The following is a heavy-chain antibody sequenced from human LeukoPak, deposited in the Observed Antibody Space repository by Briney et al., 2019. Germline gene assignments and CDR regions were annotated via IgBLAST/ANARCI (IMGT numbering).Heavy chain of an antibody. D-gene: IGHD3-10*01. CDR2: IRAYNGNT. CDR3: ARDLLYYYGSGSTRFDY. V-gene: IGHV1-18*01. CDR1: GYTFTSYG. J-gene: IGHJ4*02. Sequence: ASVKVSCKASGYTFTSYGIIWVRQATGHALEWMGRIRAYNGNTNYAQKLQGRVTMPTDTSTSTAYMEQRTLRSDDTAVYYCARDLLYYYGSGSTRFDYWGQGTLVTVSS.